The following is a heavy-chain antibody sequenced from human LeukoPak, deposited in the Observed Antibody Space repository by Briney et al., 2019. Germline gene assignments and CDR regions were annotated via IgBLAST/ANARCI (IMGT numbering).Heavy chain of an antibody. Sequence: GGSLRLSCAASGFIVNTNYMTWVRQAPGRELEWVSFIYADGNTYYADSVKGRFTISRDISKNAAYLQMNSLRAEDTAVYYCARDSYGDANFDSWGQGTLVTVSS. V-gene: IGHV3-53*01. CDR1: GFIVNTNY. CDR2: IYADGNT. D-gene: IGHD4-17*01. CDR3: ARDSYGDANFDS. J-gene: IGHJ4*02.